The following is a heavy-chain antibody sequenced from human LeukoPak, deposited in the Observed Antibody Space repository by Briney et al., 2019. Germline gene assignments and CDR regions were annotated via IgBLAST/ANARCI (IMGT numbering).Heavy chain of an antibody. CDR1: GGSVSTYY. V-gene: IGHV4-59*02. CDR2: IYYSGTT. Sequence: SETLSLTCTVSGGSVSTYYWSWIRQPPGKGLEWIAYIYYSGTTNYNPSLKSRVTISVDTSKNQFSLNLSSVTAADTAVYYCARGSGAARPNFDYWGQGTLVTVSS. D-gene: IGHD6-6*01. J-gene: IGHJ4*02. CDR3: ARGSGAARPNFDY.